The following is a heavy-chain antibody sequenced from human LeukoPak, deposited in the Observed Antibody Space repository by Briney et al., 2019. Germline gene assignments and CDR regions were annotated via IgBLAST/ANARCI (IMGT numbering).Heavy chain of an antibody. CDR3: ARPYCSGGSCYDAFDI. J-gene: IGHJ3*02. CDR1: GFTFDDYA. Sequence: PGGSLRLSCAASGFTFDDYAMHWVRQAPGKGLEWVSGISWNSGSIGYADSVKGRFTISRDNAKNSLYLQMNSLRAEDTAVYYCARPYCSGGSCYDAFDIWGQGTMVTVSS. V-gene: IGHV3-9*01. CDR2: ISWNSGSI. D-gene: IGHD2-15*01.